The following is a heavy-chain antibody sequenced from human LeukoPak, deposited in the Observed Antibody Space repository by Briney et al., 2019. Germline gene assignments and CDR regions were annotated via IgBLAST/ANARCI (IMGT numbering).Heavy chain of an antibody. CDR2: FHNSGTS. CDR3: TRGAGWLIDY. D-gene: IGHD3-16*01. Sequence: PSETLSLTCAVSGGAISGYYWNWIRQPPGKGLEWIGYFHNSGTSTYNPSLKSRVTISADTSKNQFSLKLNSLTTADTAVYYCTRGAGWLIDYWGQGILVTVSS. J-gene: IGHJ4*02. V-gene: IGHV4-59*01. CDR1: GGAISGYY.